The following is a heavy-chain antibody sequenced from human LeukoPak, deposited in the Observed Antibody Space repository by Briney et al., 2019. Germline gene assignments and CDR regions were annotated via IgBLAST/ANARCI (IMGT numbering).Heavy chain of an antibody. J-gene: IGHJ3*02. CDR2: IYYSGST. Sequence: PSETLFLTCTVSGGSIRSYYWSWIRQPPGKGLELIGYIYYSGSTNYNPSLKSRVTISVDPSKAPFSLKLSSVTAADTAVYYCARDRYGGGDAFDIWGQGTLVTVSS. CDR1: GGSIRSYY. V-gene: IGHV4-59*01. D-gene: IGHD4-23*01. CDR3: ARDRYGGGDAFDI.